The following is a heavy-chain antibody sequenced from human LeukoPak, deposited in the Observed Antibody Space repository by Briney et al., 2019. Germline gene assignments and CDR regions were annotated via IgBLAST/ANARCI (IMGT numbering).Heavy chain of an antibody. CDR2: IYYSGST. J-gene: IGHJ4*02. V-gene: IGHV4-59*01. D-gene: IGHD3-3*01. CDR3: ARIHYDFWSGYYESYYFDY. Sequence: SETLSLTCTVSGGSISSYYWSWIRQPPGKGLEWIGYIYYSGSTNYNPSLKSRVTISVDTSKNQFSLKLSSVTAADTAVYYCARIHYDFWSGYYESYYFDYWGQGTLVTVSS. CDR1: GGSISSYY.